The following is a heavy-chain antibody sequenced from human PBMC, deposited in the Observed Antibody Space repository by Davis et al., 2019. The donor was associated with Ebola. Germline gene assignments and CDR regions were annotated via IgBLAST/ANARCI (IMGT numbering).Heavy chain of an antibody. CDR3: ARTTKTNIEASGLGFNSFDS. CDR1: NGSISSYY. J-gene: IGHJ5*01. D-gene: IGHD4-17*01. Sequence: MPSETLSLTCTVSNGSISSYYWSWVRQPPGGGLEWIGYVYSSGTTNYSPSLMSRVTISVDSSKSQFSLKINSVTAADTAVYYCARTTKTNIEASGLGFNSFDSWGQGALVSVSS. CDR2: VYSSGTT. V-gene: IGHV4-59*12.